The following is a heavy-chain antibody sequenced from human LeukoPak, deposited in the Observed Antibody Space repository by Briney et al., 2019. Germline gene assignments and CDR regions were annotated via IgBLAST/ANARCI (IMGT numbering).Heavy chain of an antibody. J-gene: IGHJ4*02. CDR3: AREAAYGTMIVVVRGPFDY. V-gene: IGHV4-59*12. D-gene: IGHD3-22*01. CDR1: GGSISSYY. CDR2: IYYSGST. Sequence: SETLSLTCTVSGGSISSYYWSWIRQPPGKGLEWIGYIYYSGSTNYNPSLKSRVTISVDTSKNQFSLKLSSVTAADTAVYYCAREAAYGTMIVVVRGPFDYWGQGTLVTVSS.